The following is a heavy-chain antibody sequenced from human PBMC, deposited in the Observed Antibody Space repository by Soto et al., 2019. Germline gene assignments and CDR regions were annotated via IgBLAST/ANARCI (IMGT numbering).Heavy chain of an antibody. Sequence: QVHLVESGGGVVQPGRSLRLSCAASEITFSTYAMHWVRQAPGKGLEWVAVISYDGNNKYYADSVKGRFTISRDNSKNTLYLQMNSLRPEDTAVYYCERAADYGSWSHRFHYFDYWGQGTLVTVS. CDR1: EITFSTYA. CDR2: ISYDGNNK. CDR3: ERAADYGSWSHRFHYFDY. V-gene: IGHV3-30-3*01. D-gene: IGHD3-10*01. J-gene: IGHJ4*02.